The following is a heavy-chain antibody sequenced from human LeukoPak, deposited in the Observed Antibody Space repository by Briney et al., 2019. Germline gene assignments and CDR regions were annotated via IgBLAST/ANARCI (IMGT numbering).Heavy chain of an antibody. CDR3: AKVKDSGGSYYFDY. V-gene: IGHV3-23*01. Sequence: GGSLRLSCAASGFIFSDYAMNWVRQAPGKGLDWVSGISGSGGSTYYADSVKGRFTISRDNSKNTLHLQMNSLRVEDTAVYYCAKVKDSGGSYYFDYWGQGTPVTASS. CDR1: GFIFSDYA. D-gene: IGHD3-22*01. J-gene: IGHJ4*02. CDR2: ISGSGGST.